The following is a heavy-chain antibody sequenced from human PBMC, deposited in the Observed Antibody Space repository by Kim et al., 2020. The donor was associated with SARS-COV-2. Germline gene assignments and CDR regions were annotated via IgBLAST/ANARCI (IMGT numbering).Heavy chain of an antibody. J-gene: IGHJ3*02. CDR3: AKDWTIVVVFSAFDI. CDR1: GFTFSSYG. D-gene: IGHD3-22*01. Sequence: GGSLRLSCAASGFTFSSYGMHWVRQAPGKGLEWVAVISYDGSNKYYADSVKGRFTISRDNSKNTLYLQMNSLRAEDTAVYYCAKDWTIVVVFSAFDIWGQGTMVTVSS. V-gene: IGHV3-30*18. CDR2: ISYDGSNK.